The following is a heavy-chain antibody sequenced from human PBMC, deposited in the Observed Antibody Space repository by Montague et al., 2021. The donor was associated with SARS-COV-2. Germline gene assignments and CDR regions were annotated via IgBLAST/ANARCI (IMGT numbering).Heavy chain of an antibody. Sequence: SETLSLTCSVSGDSIDSSASYWVWVRPTPGQGLEWNGYIYESGTTSYNPSLGSRVTISVDSSHNQLSLTLTSVTAAATAVYYCARGKWEKFRIVIFVPYFDYWGQGALVTVSS. CDR1: GDSIDSSASY. CDR3: ARGKWEKFRIVIFVPYFDY. CDR2: IYESGTT. D-gene: IGHD1-26*01. V-gene: IGHV4-39*07. J-gene: IGHJ4*02.